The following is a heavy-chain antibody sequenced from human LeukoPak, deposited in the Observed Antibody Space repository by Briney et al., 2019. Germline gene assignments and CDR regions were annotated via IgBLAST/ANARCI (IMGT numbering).Heavy chain of an antibody. CDR1: GGSISSSSYY. CDR2: IYYSGST. Sequence: SETLSLTCTVSGGSISSSSYYWGWIRQPPGKGLEWIGSIYYSGSTYYNPSLKSRVTISVDTSKNQFSLKLSSVTAADTAVYYCARPDPTFSGHTGVFDYWGQGTLVTVSS. V-gene: IGHV4-39*01. J-gene: IGHJ4*02. CDR3: ARPDPTFSGHTGVFDY. D-gene: IGHD6-19*01.